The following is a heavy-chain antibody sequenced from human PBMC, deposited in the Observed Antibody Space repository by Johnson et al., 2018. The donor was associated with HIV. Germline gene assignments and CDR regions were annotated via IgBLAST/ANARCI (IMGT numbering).Heavy chain of an antibody. Sequence: VQLVESGGGVVQPGRSLRLSCAASGFTFDDYGMSWVRQVPGKGLEWVSGINWNGGSTGYADSVKGRFTISRDNAKNSLYLQMNSLRAEDTALYYCARREGTTGTFSAFDIWGQGTLVTVSS. CDR3: ARREGTTGTFSAFDI. J-gene: IGHJ3*02. V-gene: IGHV3-20*04. D-gene: IGHD1-1*01. CDR2: INWNGGST. CDR1: GFTFDDYG.